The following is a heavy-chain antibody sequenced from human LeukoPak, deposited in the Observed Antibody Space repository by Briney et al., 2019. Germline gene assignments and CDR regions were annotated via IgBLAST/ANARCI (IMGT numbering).Heavy chain of an antibody. V-gene: IGHV3-9*03. Sequence: PGRSLRLSCAASGFTFDDYAMHWVRQAPGKGLEWVSGISWNSGSIGYADSVKGRFTISRDNAKNSLYLQMNSLRAEDMALYYCAKDVSPCYQLRYFDYWGQGTLVTVSS. CDR1: GFTFDDYA. D-gene: IGHD2-2*01. J-gene: IGHJ4*02. CDR2: ISWNSGSI. CDR3: AKDVSPCYQLRYFDY.